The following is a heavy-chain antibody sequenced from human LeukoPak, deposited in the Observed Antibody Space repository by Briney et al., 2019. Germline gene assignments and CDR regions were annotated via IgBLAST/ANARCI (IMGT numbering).Heavy chain of an antibody. Sequence: SETLSLTCTVSGGSISSGGYYWSWIRQHPGKGLEWIGYIYYSGSTYYNPSLKSRVTISVDTSKNQFSLKLSSVTAADTAVYYCARETVLLWFGEPGGAFDIWGQGTMVTVSS. CDR3: ARETVLLWFGEPGGAFDI. CDR1: GGSISSGGYY. V-gene: IGHV4-31*03. D-gene: IGHD3-10*01. J-gene: IGHJ3*02. CDR2: IYYSGST.